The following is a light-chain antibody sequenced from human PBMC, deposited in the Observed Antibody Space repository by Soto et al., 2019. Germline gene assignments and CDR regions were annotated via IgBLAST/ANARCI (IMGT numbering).Light chain of an antibody. CDR3: GTWDNSLSVL. V-gene: IGLV1-51*01. CDR1: SSNIGNNY. Sequence: QSVLTQPPSVSAAPGQKVTISCSGSSSNIGNNYVSWYQQLPRTAPKLLIYDNNKRPSGIPDRFSGSKSGTSATLGITGLQTGDEADYYCGTWDNSLSVLFGGGTKLTVL. CDR2: DNN. J-gene: IGLJ3*02.